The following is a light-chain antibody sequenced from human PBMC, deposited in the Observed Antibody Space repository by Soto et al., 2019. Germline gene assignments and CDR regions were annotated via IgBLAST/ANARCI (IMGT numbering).Light chain of an antibody. V-gene: IGLV2-14*01. J-gene: IGLJ1*01. CDR1: SSDVGGYNY. CDR3: NSYRSTSTRYV. Sequence: QSALTQPASVSGSPGQSITISCTGTSSDVGGYNYVSWYQQHPGKAPKLIIYDVSNRPSGVSNRFSGSKSGNTASLTISGLQAEDEADYYCNSYRSTSTRYVFGTGTKVTVL. CDR2: DVS.